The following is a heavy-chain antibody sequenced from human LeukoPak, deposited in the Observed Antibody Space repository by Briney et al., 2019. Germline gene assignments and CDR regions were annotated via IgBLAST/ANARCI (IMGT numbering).Heavy chain of an antibody. Sequence: GGSLRLSCAASGFTVSNNFMTWVRQAPEKGLEWLSVIYSDGRTFYADSVKDRFTISRDNSKNTLYLQMNSLRAEDTAVYYCTKLVVVIGTIDYFDYWGQGAPVTVSS. V-gene: IGHV3-66*01. CDR1: GFTVSNNF. D-gene: IGHD2-15*01. J-gene: IGHJ4*02. CDR2: IYSDGRT. CDR3: TKLVVVIGTIDYFDY.